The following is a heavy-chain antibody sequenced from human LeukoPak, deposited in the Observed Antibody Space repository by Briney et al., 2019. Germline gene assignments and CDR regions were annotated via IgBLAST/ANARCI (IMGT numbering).Heavy chain of an antibody. CDR1: GGSFSGYY. CDR3: ARDTDTAMDV. Sequence: LSLTCAVYGGSFSGYYWSWIRQPPGKGLEWIGRTKNRGESHITQYAASVNGRFTASRDDSKNSLYLQMNNLKTEDTAVYYCARDTDTAMDVWGQGTTVTVSS. CDR2: TKNRGESHIT. J-gene: IGHJ6*02. V-gene: IGHV3-72*01.